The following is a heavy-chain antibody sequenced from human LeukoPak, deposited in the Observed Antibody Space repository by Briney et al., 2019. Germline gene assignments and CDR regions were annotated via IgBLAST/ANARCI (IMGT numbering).Heavy chain of an antibody. D-gene: IGHD4-23*01. V-gene: IGHV3-53*01. CDR1: GFSVSNNY. CDR3: ARGGGGGNPFDY. CDR2: IYSDGST. J-gene: IGHJ4*02. Sequence: PGGSLRLSCAVSGFSVSNNYMSWVRQAPGKGLALVSVIYSDGSTYYADSVKGRFTISRDNSKNTPYLQMNSLRAEDTAVYYCARGGGGGNPFDYWGQGTLVTVSS.